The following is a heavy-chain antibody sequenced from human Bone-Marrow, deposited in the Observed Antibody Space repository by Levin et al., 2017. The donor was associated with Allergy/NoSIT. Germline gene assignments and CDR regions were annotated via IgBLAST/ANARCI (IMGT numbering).Heavy chain of an antibody. CDR1: GFIFSDYY. V-gene: IGHV3-11*01. J-gene: IGHJ4*02. D-gene: IGHD3-22*01. CDR2: ISGAGGTI. Sequence: PGGSLRLSCEASGFIFSDYYMSWIRQAPGKGPERFSYISGAGGTIYSADFLRGRFTISRDNARNTLYLQMDGLSLEDTAVYYCARGVVDLDDWGPGTLVTVSS. CDR3: ARGVVDLDD.